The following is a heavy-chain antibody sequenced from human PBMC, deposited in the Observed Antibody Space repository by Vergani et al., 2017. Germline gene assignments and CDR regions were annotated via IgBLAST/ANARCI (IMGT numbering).Heavy chain of an antibody. CDR3: ARNGFGDYGNFDF. J-gene: IGHJ4*02. Sequence: QVQLVQSGSELKKPGASVKISFKTSGYTFSSYVINWVRQAPGRGLEWMGWINTNIGTPTYVQGFTGRFVFSLDSSVTTAFVQITSLKAEDTAVYYCARNGFGDYGNFDFWGQGTLVTVSS. V-gene: IGHV7-4-1*02. D-gene: IGHD4-17*01. CDR1: GYTFSSYV. CDR2: INTNIGTP.